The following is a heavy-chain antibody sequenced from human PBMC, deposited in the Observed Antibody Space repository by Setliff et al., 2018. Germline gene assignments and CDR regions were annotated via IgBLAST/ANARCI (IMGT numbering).Heavy chain of an antibody. J-gene: IGHJ4*02. CDR3: AREVRGVIIRTDYFDY. D-gene: IGHD3-10*01. V-gene: IGHV4-39*07. CDR1: GGSISSSSYY. CDR2: IYYSGST. Sequence: PSETLSLTCTVSGGSISSSSYYWGWIRQPPGKGLEWIGSIYYSGSTYYNPSLKSRVTISVDTSKNQFSLKLSSVTAADTAVYYCAREVRGVIIRTDYFDYWGQGTLVTVSS.